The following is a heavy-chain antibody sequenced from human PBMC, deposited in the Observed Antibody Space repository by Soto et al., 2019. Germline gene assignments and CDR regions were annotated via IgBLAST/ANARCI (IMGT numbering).Heavy chain of an antibody. J-gene: IGHJ4*02. V-gene: IGHV3-64*01. CDR3: ARGELLRFLEWFTYFDY. CDR1: EFTFSSYA. CDR2: ISSNGGST. D-gene: IGHD3-3*01. Sequence: EVQLVESGGGLVQPGGSLRLSGAASEFTFSSYALHWVRQAQGKGLEYVSAISSNGGSTYYANSVKGRFTISRENSKNTLYLQMGSLRAEDMAVYYCARGELLRFLEWFTYFDYWGQGTLVTVSS.